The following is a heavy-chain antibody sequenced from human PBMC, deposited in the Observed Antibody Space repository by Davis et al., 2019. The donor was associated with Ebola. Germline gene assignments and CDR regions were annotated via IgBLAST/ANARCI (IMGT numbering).Heavy chain of an antibody. CDR3: VRDTSHQLPHWLYYFYGMDV. J-gene: IGHJ6*02. CDR1: GFPFTTSW. CDR2: IKTDGSTT. V-gene: IGHV3-74*01. Sequence: HTGGSLRLSCAASGFPFTTSWMHWVRQAPGKGLEWVARIKTDGSTTRYADSVKGRFTISRDNTKNTLYLQMNSLRGEDTAVYYCVRDTSHQLPHWLYYFYGMDVWGQGTTVTVSS. D-gene: IGHD2-2*01.